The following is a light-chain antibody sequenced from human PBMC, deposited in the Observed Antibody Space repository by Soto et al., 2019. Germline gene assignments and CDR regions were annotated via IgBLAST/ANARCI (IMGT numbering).Light chain of an antibody. CDR3: KQYNNGSAYT. Sequence: EIVRTKSPATLYVSPGERATLSCRASQSVSSNLACYQQKPGQAPRLLIYVASTRSTGIPARFSSSGSWTEFTLTISNLHSEDFAVYYCKQYNNGSAYTFGQGTRLEIK. CDR2: VAS. J-gene: IGKJ5*01. CDR1: QSVSSN. V-gene: IGKV3-15*01.